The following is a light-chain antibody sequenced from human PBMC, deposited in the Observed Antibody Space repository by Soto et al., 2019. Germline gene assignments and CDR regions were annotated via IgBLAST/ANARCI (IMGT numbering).Light chain of an antibody. J-gene: IGLJ1*01. CDR2: EVT. V-gene: IGLV2-14*01. CDR1: RRDVGGYNY. CDR3: SSYTKSNTLPIV. Sequence: QSALTQPASVSGSPGQSITISCTGTRRDVGGYNYVSWYQQYPGKSPKLLIYEVTHRPSGVSNRFSGSKSGNTASLTISGPQAEDEADYYCSSYTKSNTLPIVFGTGTKVTVL.